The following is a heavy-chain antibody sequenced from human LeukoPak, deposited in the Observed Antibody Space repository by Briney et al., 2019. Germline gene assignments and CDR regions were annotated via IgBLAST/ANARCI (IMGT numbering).Heavy chain of an antibody. J-gene: IGHJ6*02. Sequence: PGGPLRLSCAASGFTFSSYAMSWVRQAPGKGLEWVSSISGSGGSTYYADSVKGRFTISRDNSKNTLYLQMNSLRAEDTAVYYCAKDHYYDSSGLARYYYYCMDVWGQGTTVTVSS. CDR3: AKDHYYDSSGLARYYYYCMDV. V-gene: IGHV3-23*01. CDR1: GFTFSSYA. CDR2: ISGSGGST. D-gene: IGHD3-22*01.